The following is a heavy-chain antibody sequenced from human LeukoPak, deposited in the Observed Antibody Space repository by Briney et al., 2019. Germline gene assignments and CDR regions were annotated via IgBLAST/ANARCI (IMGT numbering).Heavy chain of an antibody. V-gene: IGHV4-34*01. D-gene: IGHD6-19*01. CDR3: ARALGGAVAGTFDY. CDR2: INHSGST. CDR1: GFTFSRHP. Sequence: PGGSLRLSCAASGFTFSRHPMHWVRQPPGKGLEWIGEINHSGSTNYNPSLKSRVTISVDTSKNQFSLKLSSVTAADTAVYYCARALGGAVAGTFDYWGQGTLVTVSS. J-gene: IGHJ4*02.